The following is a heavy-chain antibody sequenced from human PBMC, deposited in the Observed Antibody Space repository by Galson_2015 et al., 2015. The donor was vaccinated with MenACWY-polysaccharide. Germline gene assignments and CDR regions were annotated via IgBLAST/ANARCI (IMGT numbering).Heavy chain of an antibody. Sequence: ETLSLTCTVSGASISNYYWTWIRQPAGRVLEWIGSDSASGSSSSNPSLQGRLTLTEDTSKNQFSLGLCTVTAADTAVYDCAWGVNQRSPLGIWGQGTLDSVSS. D-gene: IGHD3-16*01. CDR1: GASISNYY. CDR3: AWGVNQRSPLGI. V-gene: IGHV4-4*07. CDR2: DSASGSS. J-gene: IGHJ4*02.